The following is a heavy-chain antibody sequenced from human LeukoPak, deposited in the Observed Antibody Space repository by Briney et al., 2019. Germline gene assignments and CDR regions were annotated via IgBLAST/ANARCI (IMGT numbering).Heavy chain of an antibody. CDR2: INPSGGDT. Sequence: GASVKVSCKASGYTFTSHYMHWVRQAPGQGLEWMGIINPSGGDTKYAQKFQGRVTLTRDKSTSTVYMELSSLTSDDTAVYYCARTYCAEDCSIRYFDYWGQGTLVTVSS. V-gene: IGHV1-46*01. CDR1: GYTFTSHY. D-gene: IGHD2-21*02. J-gene: IGHJ4*02. CDR3: ARTYCAEDCSIRYFDY.